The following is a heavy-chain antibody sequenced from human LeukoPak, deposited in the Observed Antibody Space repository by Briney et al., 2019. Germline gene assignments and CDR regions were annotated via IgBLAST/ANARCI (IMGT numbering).Heavy chain of an antibody. Sequence: ASVKVSCKASGYTFTSYDISWVRQAPGQGLEWMGWISVYNGNTNYAQKLQGRVTMTTDTSTSTAYMELRSLRSDDTAVYYCARDGSGSYYNVNDYWGQGTLVTVSS. V-gene: IGHV1-18*01. CDR1: GYTFTSYD. CDR3: ARDGSGSYYNVNDY. J-gene: IGHJ4*02. D-gene: IGHD3-10*01. CDR2: ISVYNGNT.